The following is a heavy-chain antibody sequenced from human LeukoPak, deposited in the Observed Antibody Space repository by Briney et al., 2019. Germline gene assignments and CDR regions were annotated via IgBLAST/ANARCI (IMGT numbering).Heavy chain of an antibody. CDR3: ARRAADDAFDL. V-gene: IGHV4-59*08. J-gene: IGHJ3*01. CDR2: IYYIGST. Sequence: SETLSLTCTVSGGFINSHYWSRIRQPPGKGLEWIGYIYYIGSTNYNPSLTSRVAISLDRIKNQFSLKLTSVTAADTAVYYCARRAADDAFDLWGQGTLVTVSS. CDR1: GGFINSHY.